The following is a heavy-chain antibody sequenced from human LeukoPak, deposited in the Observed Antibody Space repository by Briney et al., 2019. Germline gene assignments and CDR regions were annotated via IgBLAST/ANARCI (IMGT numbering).Heavy chain of an antibody. Sequence: GGSLRLSCAASGFTVSSNYISWVRQAPGKGLEWLSVMYSNGTTHYADSEKGQLTVSRHNSKNTPYLQMNSLRHEATALYYCARMVWAAMANWGQGTRVTVSS. V-gene: IGHV3-53*04. D-gene: IGHD5-18*01. CDR1: GFTVSSNY. CDR3: ARMVWAAMAN. J-gene: IGHJ4*02. CDR2: MYSNGTT.